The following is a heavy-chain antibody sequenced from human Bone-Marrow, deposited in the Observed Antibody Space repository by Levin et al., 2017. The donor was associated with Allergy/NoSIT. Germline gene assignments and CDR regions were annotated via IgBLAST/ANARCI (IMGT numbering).Heavy chain of an antibody. CDR3: AREGSSMKCYDMDY. D-gene: IGHD2-2*01. Sequence: GGSLRLSCAASGFTFSSYWMHWVRQVPGKGLVWVSRITHDGSNTVYADSVKGRFTISRDNAKNTLYLQMNSLKDEDTAVYYCAREGSSMKCYDMDYWGQGTLVTVSS. V-gene: IGHV3-74*03. CDR1: GFTFSSYW. CDR2: ITHDGSNT. J-gene: IGHJ4*02.